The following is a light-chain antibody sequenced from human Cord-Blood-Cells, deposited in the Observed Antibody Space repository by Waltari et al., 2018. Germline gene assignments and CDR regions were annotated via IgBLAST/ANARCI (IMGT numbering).Light chain of an antibody. CDR1: QSVSSN. CDR3: QQYNNWPLT. CDR2: GAS. V-gene: IGKV3-15*01. Sequence: EIVMTQSPATLSVSPGERATLSCRDRQSVSSNLAWYQQKHGQAPRLLIYGASTRATGIPARFSGSGSGTEFTLTISSLQSEDFAVYYCQQYNNWPLTFGGGTKVEIK. J-gene: IGKJ4*01.